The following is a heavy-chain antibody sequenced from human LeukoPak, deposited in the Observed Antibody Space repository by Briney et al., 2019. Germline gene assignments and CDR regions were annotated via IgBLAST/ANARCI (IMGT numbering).Heavy chain of an antibody. Sequence: ASVKVSCKSSGYTFTGYYLHWVRQAPGQGLEWMGWINPNSGGTNFASKFQGRVTMTRDTSINTAYVELSRLRSDDTAVYYCARVFLTGTSIDAFDVWGQGTMITVSS. V-gene: IGHV1-2*02. CDR3: ARVFLTGTSIDAFDV. D-gene: IGHD1-20*01. CDR1: GYTFTGYY. CDR2: INPNSGGT. J-gene: IGHJ3*01.